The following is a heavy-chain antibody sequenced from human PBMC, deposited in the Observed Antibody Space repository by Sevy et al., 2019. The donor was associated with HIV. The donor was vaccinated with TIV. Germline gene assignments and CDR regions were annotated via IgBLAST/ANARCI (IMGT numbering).Heavy chain of an antibody. CDR1: GFTFDDYM. J-gene: IGHJ3*01. CDR3: AKDVRPSSPVWAFDV. CDR2: ISWDAGSK. V-gene: IGHV3-43*01. D-gene: IGHD6-13*01. Sequence: GGSLRLSCAVSGFTFDDYMMYWVRQAPGKGLEWVSLISWDAGSKYYADSVKGRFTISRDNTKNSLYLEMNSLTADDTALYYCAKDVRPSSPVWAFDVWGQGTMVTVSS.